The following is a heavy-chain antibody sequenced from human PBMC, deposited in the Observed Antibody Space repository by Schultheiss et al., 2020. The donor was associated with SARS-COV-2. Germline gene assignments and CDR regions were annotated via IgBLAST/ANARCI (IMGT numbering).Heavy chain of an antibody. CDR2: INPHSGGT. CDR1: GYTFTGYY. V-gene: IGHV1-2*06. Sequence: ASVKISCKASGYTFTGYYIHWVRQAPGQGLEWMGRINPHSGGTHYVQKFQDRVTLTRDTSISTAYMELSSLRPDDTAVYYCARDPGSSSWLGFDPWGQGTLVTVSS. CDR3: ARDPGSSSWLGFDP. D-gene: IGHD6-13*01. J-gene: IGHJ5*02.